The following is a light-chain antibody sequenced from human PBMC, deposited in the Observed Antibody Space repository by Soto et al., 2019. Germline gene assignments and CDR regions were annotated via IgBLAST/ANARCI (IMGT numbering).Light chain of an antibody. CDR1: QSVSSY. Sequence: EIVLTQSPATLSLSPGERATLSCRASQSVSSYLAWYQQKPGQAPRLLIYDASNRATGIPARFSGSGSGTGFTLTISGLEPEDFAVYYCQQRSNWPPGITFGPGTKVDIK. V-gene: IGKV3-11*01. CDR3: QQRSNWPPGIT. CDR2: DAS. J-gene: IGKJ3*01.